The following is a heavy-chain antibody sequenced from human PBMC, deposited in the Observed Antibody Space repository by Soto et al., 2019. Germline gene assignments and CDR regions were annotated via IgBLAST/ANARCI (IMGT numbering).Heavy chain of an antibody. D-gene: IGHD2-8*01. V-gene: IGHV4-61*08. CDR2: VYYSGLS. Sequence: QVLLEESGPGLVKPSETLSLTCTVSRGSVSSGGHFWSWVRQPPGKGLQWIGYVYYSGLSNYNPSLKSRVTMSADTSNNQFALRLASVTAADAAVYYCARLVRAHHVMDIWGQGTTVTVSS. CDR3: ARLVRAHHVMDI. CDR1: RGSVSSGGHF. J-gene: IGHJ6*02.